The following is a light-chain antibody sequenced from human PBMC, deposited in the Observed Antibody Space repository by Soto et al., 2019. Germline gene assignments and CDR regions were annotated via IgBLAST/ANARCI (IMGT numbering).Light chain of an antibody. Sequence: QSVLTQPASVSGSPGQSITISCTGTSSDFGDYNYVSWYQHHPGKAPKLIIFGVSNRPSGVSNRFSASKSGNTAPLTISGLQVDDEADYYCSSYAASTTRVFGNGTKVTVL. J-gene: IGLJ1*01. V-gene: IGLV2-14*01. CDR2: GVS. CDR1: SSDFGDYNY. CDR3: SSYAASTTRV.